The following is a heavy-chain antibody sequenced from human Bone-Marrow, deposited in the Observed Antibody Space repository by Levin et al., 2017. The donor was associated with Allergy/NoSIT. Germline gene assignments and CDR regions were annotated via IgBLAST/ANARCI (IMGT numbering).Heavy chain of an antibody. J-gene: IGHJ4*02. Sequence: ASVKVSCRTSGYTFTIYDINWVRQAAGQGLEWMGWINPNSGDTGYAQNFQGRVSMTRDTSISTAYMELSSLTSDDTAVYYCARVHSVGYYVSNDFWGQGTLVTVSS. CDR1: GYTFTIYD. CDR3: ARVHSVGYYVSNDF. V-gene: IGHV1-8*01. CDR2: INPNSGDT. D-gene: IGHD3-22*01.